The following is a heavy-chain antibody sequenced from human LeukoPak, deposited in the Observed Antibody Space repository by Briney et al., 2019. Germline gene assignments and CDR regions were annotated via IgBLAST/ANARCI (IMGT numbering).Heavy chain of an antibody. D-gene: IGHD6-13*01. CDR1: GFTFSSYS. CDR2: ISSSSSYI. J-gene: IGHJ6*02. V-gene: IGHV3-21*01. Sequence: GGSLRLSCAASGFTFSSYSMNWVRQAPGKGLEWVSSISSSSSYIYYADSVKGRFTISRDNAKNSLYLQMNSLRAEDTAEYYCAREIAAAGPYYYYGMDVWGQGTTVTVSS. CDR3: AREIAAAGPYYYYGMDV.